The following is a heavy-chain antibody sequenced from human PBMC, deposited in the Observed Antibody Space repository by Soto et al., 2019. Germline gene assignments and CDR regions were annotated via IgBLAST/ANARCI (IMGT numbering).Heavy chain of an antibody. D-gene: IGHD3-16*02. CDR3: AREAYDYVWGSYRYTDDY. V-gene: IGHV3-33*01. CDR1: GFTFSSYG. Sequence: GGSLRLSCAASGFTFSSYGMHWVRQAPGKGLEWVAVIWYDGSNKYYADSVKGRFTISRDNSKNTLYLQMNSLRAEDTAVYYCAREAYDYVWGSYRYTDDYWGQGTLVTVSS. J-gene: IGHJ4*02. CDR2: IWYDGSNK.